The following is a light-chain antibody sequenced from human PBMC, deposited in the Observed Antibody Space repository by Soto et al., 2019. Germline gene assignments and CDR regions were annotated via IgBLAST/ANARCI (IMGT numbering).Light chain of an antibody. CDR2: EVS. J-gene: IGLJ1*01. V-gene: IGLV2-23*02. CDR3: CSYAGSSTHIYV. CDR1: SSDVGSYNL. Sequence: QSALTQPASVSGSPGQSITISCTGTSSDVGSYNLVSWYQQHPGKAPKLMIYEVSKRPSGVSNLFSGSKSGNTAPLTISGLQAEDEADYYCCSYAGSSTHIYVFGTGTKVTVL.